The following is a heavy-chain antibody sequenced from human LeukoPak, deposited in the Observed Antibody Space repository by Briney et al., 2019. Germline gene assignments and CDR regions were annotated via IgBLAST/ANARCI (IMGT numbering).Heavy chain of an antibody. D-gene: IGHD3-22*01. CDR3: ARDEHQYYSESSGRFDF. Sequence: GGSLRLSCVASGSTFSFYWMAWVRQAPGKGLEWVANIKQDGSEKYYVDSARGRFTISRDNAKNSLYLQMNSLRAEDTAVYYCARDEHQYYSESSGRFDFWGQGVLVTVSS. J-gene: IGHJ4*02. CDR2: IKQDGSEK. CDR1: GSTFSFYW. V-gene: IGHV3-7*04.